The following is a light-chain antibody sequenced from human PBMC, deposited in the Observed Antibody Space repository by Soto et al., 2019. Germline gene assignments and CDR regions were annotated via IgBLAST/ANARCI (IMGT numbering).Light chain of an antibody. CDR1: QSVSSS. CDR3: QQYINGYT. Sequence: EVVMTQSPATLSVFPGERVTLSCRASQSVSSSLAWYQQKPVQAPRLLIYSASTRATGIPARFSGSGSGTEFTLTISSLESEDFAVYYCQQYINGYTFGQGTKLEIK. J-gene: IGKJ2*01. V-gene: IGKV3-15*01. CDR2: SAS.